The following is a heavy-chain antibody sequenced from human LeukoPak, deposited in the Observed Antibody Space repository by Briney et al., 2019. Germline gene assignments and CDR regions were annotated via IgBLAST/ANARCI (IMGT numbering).Heavy chain of an antibody. V-gene: IGHV3-11*03. CDR2: ISRSSSDT. CDR1: GFTFSDYY. CDR3: ARRGTTYCTVDSCNPHWFDP. Sequence: PGGSLRLSCAASGFTFSDYYMSWVRQALGKGLYWVSYISRSSSDTNYAESLKSGVTISRDNAKNSLYLQMNSLRADDTAMYYCARRGTTYCTVDSCNPHWFDPWGRGTLVTVSS. D-gene: IGHD2-8*02. J-gene: IGHJ5*02.